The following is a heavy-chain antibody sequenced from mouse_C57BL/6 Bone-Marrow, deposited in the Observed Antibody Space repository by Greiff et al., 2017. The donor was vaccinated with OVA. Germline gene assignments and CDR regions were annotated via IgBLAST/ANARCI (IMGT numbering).Heavy chain of an antibody. V-gene: IGHV7-1*01. CDR3: ARDLYYYGRGYFDV. CDR1: GFTFSDFY. D-gene: IGHD1-1*01. Sequence: DVKLVESGGGLVQSGRSLRLSCATSGFTFSDFYMEWVRQAPGKGLEWIAASRNKANDYTTEYSASVKGRFIVSRDTSQSILYLQMNALRAEDTAIYYCARDLYYYGRGYFDVWGTGTTVTVSS. CDR2: SRNKANDYTT. J-gene: IGHJ1*03.